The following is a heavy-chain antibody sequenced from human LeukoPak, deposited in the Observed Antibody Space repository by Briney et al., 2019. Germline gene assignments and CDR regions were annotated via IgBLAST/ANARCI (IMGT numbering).Heavy chain of an antibody. CDR3: ARDLRDGHAFNYFDY. CDR2: INPNGGST. D-gene: IGHD5-24*01. V-gene: IGHV1-46*01. CDR1: GYIFTTYH. Sequence: ASVKVSCKASGYIFTTYHMHWVRQAPGQGLEWVGIINPNGGSTSYAQRFQGRVTMTRDTSTSTVYMELSSLRSEDTAVYYCARDLRDGHAFNYFDYWGQGTLVTVSS. J-gene: IGHJ4*02.